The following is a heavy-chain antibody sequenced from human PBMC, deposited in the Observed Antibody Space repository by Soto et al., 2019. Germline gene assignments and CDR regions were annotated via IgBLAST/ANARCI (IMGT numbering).Heavy chain of an antibody. CDR3: AREKGGWFDP. J-gene: IGHJ5*02. CDR2: MNPNSGNT. CDR1: GYTFTSYD. D-gene: IGHD3-16*01. V-gene: IGHV1-8*01. Sequence: ASGKVCCKASGYTFTSYDINWVRQATGQGLEWMGWMNPNSGNTVYAQKFQGRVTMTRNTSISTAYMELSSLRFEDTAVYYCAREKGGWFDPWGQGTLVTVSS.